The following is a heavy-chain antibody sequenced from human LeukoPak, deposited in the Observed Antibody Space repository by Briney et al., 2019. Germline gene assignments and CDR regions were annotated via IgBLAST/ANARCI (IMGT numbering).Heavy chain of an antibody. J-gene: IGHJ4*02. Sequence: VSVKVSCKASGYTFTAYYVHWVRQAPGQGPEWMGWIHPNSGGTKCAQSFQGRVTMTRDTSITTAYMELSSLRSDDTAVYYCARGDIYWDYWGQGTQVTVSS. CDR1: GYTFTAYY. CDR2: IHPNSGGT. V-gene: IGHV1-2*02. CDR3: ARGDIYWDY. D-gene: IGHD2-15*01.